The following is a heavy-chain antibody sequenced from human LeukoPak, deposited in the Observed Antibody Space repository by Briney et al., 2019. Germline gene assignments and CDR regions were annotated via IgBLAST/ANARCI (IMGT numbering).Heavy chain of an antibody. CDR3: VGRGFGEPPGNDYYIDV. D-gene: IGHD3-10*01. V-gene: IGHV3-23*01. CDR2: ISACDGST. J-gene: IGHJ6*03. Sequence: GGSLTVSCAASGFTFSSYAISCVRQAPGKGLEWVSAISACDGSTYYADSVKGRFTISRDNSKNTLYLQMNSLRAEDTGVYYCVGRGFGEPPGNDYYIDVCVKGSTVTVSS. CDR1: GFTFSSYA.